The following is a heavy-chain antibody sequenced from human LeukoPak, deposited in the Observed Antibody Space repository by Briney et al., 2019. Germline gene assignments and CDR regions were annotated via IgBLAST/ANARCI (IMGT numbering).Heavy chain of an antibody. Sequence: GGSLRLSCAVSGFSFSTYAMSWVRQAPGKGLEWVSNIRASGGSTYYADSVKGRFTISRDNSKNTLYLQMNSLRAEDTAVYYCAKNRGDYDPEYFQHWGQGTLVIVSS. CDR1: GFSFSTYA. D-gene: IGHD4-17*01. CDR3: AKNRGDYDPEYFQH. J-gene: IGHJ1*01. V-gene: IGHV3-23*01. CDR2: IRASGGST.